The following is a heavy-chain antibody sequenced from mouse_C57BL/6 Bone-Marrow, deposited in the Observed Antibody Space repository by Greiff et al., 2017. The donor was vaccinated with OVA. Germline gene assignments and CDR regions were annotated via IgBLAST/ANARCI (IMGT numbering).Heavy chain of an antibody. CDR2: IYPGGGDT. V-gene: IGHV1-80*01. CDR1: GYAFSSYW. J-gene: IGHJ2*01. Sequence: VQLQQSGAELVKPGASVKISCKASGYAFSSYWMNWVKQRPGKGLEWIGQIYPGGGDTNYNGKFKGKSTLTVDKSSSTAYMQLSSLTSEDSAVYYCARDGLLRYYFYYWGQGTTLTVSS. CDR3: ARDGLLRYYFYY. D-gene: IGHD1-1*01.